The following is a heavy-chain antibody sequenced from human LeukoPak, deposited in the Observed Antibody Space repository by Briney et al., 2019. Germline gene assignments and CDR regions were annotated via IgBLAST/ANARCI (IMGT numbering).Heavy chain of an antibody. CDR2: IYFSGST. Sequence: SETLSLTCTVSGGSISISNYYWGWIRQPPGKGLEWIGSIYFSGSTYYNPSLKSRVTISVDTSKNQFSLKLSSVTAADTAVYYCARQGGVLWFGELLHWGQGTLVTVSS. CDR3: ARQGGVLWFGELLH. D-gene: IGHD3-10*01. CDR1: GGSISISNYY. J-gene: IGHJ4*02. V-gene: IGHV4-39*01.